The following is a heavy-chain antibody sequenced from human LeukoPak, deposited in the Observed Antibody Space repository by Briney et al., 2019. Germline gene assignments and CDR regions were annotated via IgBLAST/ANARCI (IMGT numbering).Heavy chain of an antibody. CDR2: IYGGNDEK. CDR3: VHDIPGREGFQH. V-gene: IGHV2-5*01. D-gene: IGHD2-2*01. J-gene: IGHJ1*01. Sequence: SGPTLVKPTQTLTLPCTFSGFSLSTYGVGVGWNRQPPGKALEWLTLIYGGNDEKRYSPSLKSRLTITKDTSKNQVVLTMTNMDPVDTATYYCVHDIPGREGFQHWGQGTLVTVSS. CDR1: GFSLSTYGVG.